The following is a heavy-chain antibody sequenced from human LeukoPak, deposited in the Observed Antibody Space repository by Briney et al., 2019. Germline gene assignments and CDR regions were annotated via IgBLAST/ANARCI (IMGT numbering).Heavy chain of an antibody. CDR2: IKSKTDGGTT. CDR1: GFTCSNAW. V-gene: IGHV3-15*05. CDR3: ARDWFHAIDY. D-gene: IGHD2/OR15-2a*01. Sequence: PGGSLRLSCAASGFTCSNAWMSWVRQAPGKGLEWVGRIKSKTDGGTTDYAAPVKGRFTISRDDSKNTLYLQMNSLRAEDTAVYYCARDWFHAIDYWGQGTLVTVSS. J-gene: IGHJ4*02.